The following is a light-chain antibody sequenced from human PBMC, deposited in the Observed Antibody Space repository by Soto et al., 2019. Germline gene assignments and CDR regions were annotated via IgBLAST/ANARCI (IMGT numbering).Light chain of an antibody. CDR2: DAS. CDR3: QQFNSYPPLT. CDR1: QGISSA. J-gene: IGKJ4*01. V-gene: IGKV1-13*02. Sequence: AIPLTQSPSSLSASVGDRVTITCRASQGISSALAWYQQKPGKAPKLLIYDASSLESGVPSRFSCSGSGTDFTLTISSLQPEDFATYYCQQFNSYPPLTFGGGTKVEIK.